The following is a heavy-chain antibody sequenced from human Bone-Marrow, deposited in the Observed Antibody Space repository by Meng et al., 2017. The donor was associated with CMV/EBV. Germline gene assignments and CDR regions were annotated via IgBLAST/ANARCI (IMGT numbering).Heavy chain of an antibody. CDR3: ARMDFYNTVNWFDP. CDR1: GYTLTNYD. V-gene: IGHV1-8*01. D-gene: IGHD3-3*01. CDR2: MKTHTGET. Sequence: KASGYTLTNYDINCVRQATGQGLEWLGWMKTHTGETGYAQKFQGRVTMTRDTSISTAYMELSSLRSDDTAIYYCARMDFYNTVNWFDPWGQGTLVTVSS. J-gene: IGHJ5*02.